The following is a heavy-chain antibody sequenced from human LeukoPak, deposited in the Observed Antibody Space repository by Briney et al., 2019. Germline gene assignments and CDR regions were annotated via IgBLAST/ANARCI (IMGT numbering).Heavy chain of an antibody. J-gene: IGHJ3*02. V-gene: IGHV3-33*06. CDR1: GFTFSSYG. CDR2: IWYDGSNK. CDR3: AKLYGVAVAADDAFDI. D-gene: IGHD6-19*01. Sequence: PGRSLRLSYAASGFTFSSYGMHWVRQAPGKGLEWVAVIWYDGSNKYYADSVKGRFTISRDNSKNTLYLQMNSLRAEDTAVYYCAKLYGVAVAADDAFDIWGQGTMVTVSS.